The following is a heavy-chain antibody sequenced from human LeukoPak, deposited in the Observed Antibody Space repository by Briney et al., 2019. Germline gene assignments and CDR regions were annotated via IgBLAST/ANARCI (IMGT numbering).Heavy chain of an antibody. CDR1: GYTFTSYG. CDR2: ISAYNGIT. D-gene: IGHD6-19*01. Sequence: GASVKVSCKASGYTFTSYGISWVRQAPGQGLEWMGWISAYNGITNYAQKLQGRVTMTTDTSTSTAYMELRSLRSDDTAVYYCARDPGLAVAGTIGGDYWGQGTLVTVSS. CDR3: ARDPGLAVAGTIGGDY. J-gene: IGHJ4*02. V-gene: IGHV1-18*01.